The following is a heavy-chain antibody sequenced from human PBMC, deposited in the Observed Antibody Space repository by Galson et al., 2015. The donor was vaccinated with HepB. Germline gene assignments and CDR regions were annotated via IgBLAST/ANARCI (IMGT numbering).Heavy chain of an antibody. Sequence: SVKVSCKASGYTLTRYTMNWVRQAPGQGPEWMGWSSGYNGDAHYAWKFQDRVTMTTDTSTGTAYLELTSLGSDDTAVYNCARGGMAAIGGPTFDYWGQGTLVTVSS. D-gene: IGHD5-24*01. CDR2: SSGYNGDA. CDR1: GYTLTRYT. V-gene: IGHV1-18*01. CDR3: ARGGMAAIGGPTFDY. J-gene: IGHJ4*02.